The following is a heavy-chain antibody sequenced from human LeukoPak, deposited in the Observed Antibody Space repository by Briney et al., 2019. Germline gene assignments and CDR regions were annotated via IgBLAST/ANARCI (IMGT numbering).Heavy chain of an antibody. V-gene: IGHV4-39*01. CDR2: IYYSGST. CDR1: GGSISSSSYY. J-gene: IGHJ4*02. Sequence: SETLSLTCTVSGGSISSSSYYWGWIRQPPGKGLEWIGSIYYSGSTYYNPSLKSRVTISVDTSKNQFSLKLSSVTAADTAVYYCARPNRLLYYFDYWGQGTLVTVSS. D-gene: IGHD2/OR15-2a*01. CDR3: ARPNRLLYYFDY.